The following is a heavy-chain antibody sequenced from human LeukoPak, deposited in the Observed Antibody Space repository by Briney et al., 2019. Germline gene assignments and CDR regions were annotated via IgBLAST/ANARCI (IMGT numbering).Heavy chain of an antibody. V-gene: IGHV3-23*01. CDR3: ARETSSYDSSGYYYPSGFDY. CDR2: ISGSGSGGST. Sequence: GGSLRLSCAASGFTFSSSAMSWVRQAPGKGLEWVSSISGSGSGGSTYYADSVKGRITISRANAKNSLDLQMRRLRAEDGAYYYCARETSSYDSSGYYYPSGFDYWGQGTLVTVSS. CDR1: GFTFSSSA. D-gene: IGHD3-22*01. J-gene: IGHJ4*02.